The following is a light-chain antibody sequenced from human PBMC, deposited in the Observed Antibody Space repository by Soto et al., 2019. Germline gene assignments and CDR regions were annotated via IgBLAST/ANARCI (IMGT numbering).Light chain of an antibody. CDR2: DAS. CDR1: QSISRW. CDR3: HQYHTYPT. Sequence: DIQMTQSPSTLSASVGDRVTITCRASQSISRWLAWYQQKPGRAPKLLIYDASSLGSGVPLSVSGSGSGTEFTLTISSLQPDDFATYYCHQYHTYPTFGQGTKVEIK. V-gene: IGKV1-5*01. J-gene: IGKJ1*01.